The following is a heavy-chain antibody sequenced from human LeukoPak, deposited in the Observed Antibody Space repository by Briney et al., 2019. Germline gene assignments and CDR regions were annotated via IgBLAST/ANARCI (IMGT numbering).Heavy chain of an antibody. CDR3: ARAVVGATNGRAFDI. CDR2: INSDGSST. Sequence: GGSLRLSCAASGFTFSSYSMNWVRQAPGKGLVWVSRINSDGSSTSYADSVKGRFTISRDNAKNTLYLQMNSLRAEDTAVYYCARAVVGATNGRAFDIWGQGTMVTVSS. D-gene: IGHD1-26*01. J-gene: IGHJ3*02. CDR1: GFTFSSYS. V-gene: IGHV3-74*01.